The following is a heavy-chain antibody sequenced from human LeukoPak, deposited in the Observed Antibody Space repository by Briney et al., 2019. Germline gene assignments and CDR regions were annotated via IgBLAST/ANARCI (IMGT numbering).Heavy chain of an antibody. Sequence: PGGSLRLSCAASGFTFSSYWMSWVRQAPGKGLEWVANIKQDGSEKYYVDSVKGRFTISRDNAENSLYLLMNSLRAEDTAVYYCARERTPYNSDGAFDIWGQGTMVTVSS. J-gene: IGHJ3*02. CDR2: IKQDGSEK. CDR1: GFTFSSYW. V-gene: IGHV3-7*01. D-gene: IGHD3-22*01. CDR3: ARERTPYNSDGAFDI.